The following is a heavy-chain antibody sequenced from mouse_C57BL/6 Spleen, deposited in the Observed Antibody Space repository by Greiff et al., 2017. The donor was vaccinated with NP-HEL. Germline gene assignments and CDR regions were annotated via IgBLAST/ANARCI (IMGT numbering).Heavy chain of an antibody. CDR3: ARGRNYGSSYDWFAY. D-gene: IGHD1-1*01. CDR2: ISDGGSYT. Sequence: EVKVEESGGGLVKPGGSLKLSCAASGFTFSSYAMSWVRQTPEKRLEWVATISDGGSYTYYPDNVKGRFTISRDNAKNNLYLQMSHLKSEDTAMYYCARGRNYGSSYDWFAYWGQGTLVTVSA. V-gene: IGHV5-4*03. CDR1: GFTFSSYA. J-gene: IGHJ3*01.